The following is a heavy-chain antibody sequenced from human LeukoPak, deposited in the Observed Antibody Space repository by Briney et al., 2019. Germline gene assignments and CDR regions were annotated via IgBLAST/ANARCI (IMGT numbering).Heavy chain of an antibody. V-gene: IGHV3-23*01. Sequence: PGGSLRLSCAASGFTFSSYAMHWVRQAPGKGLEWVSAISGSGGSTYYADSVKGRFTISRDNSKNTLYLQMNSLRAEDTAVYYCAKGTRGYSYGSIDYWGQGTLVTVSS. J-gene: IGHJ4*02. D-gene: IGHD5-18*01. CDR1: GFTFSSYA. CDR2: ISGSGGST. CDR3: AKGTRGYSYGSIDY.